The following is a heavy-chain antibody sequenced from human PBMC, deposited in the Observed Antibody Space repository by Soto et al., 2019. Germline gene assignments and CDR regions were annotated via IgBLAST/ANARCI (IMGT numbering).Heavy chain of an antibody. CDR2: IYYSGST. Sequence: SETLSHTCTVSGGSISSYYWSWIRQPPGKGLEWIGYIYYSGSTNYNPSLKSRVTISVDTSKNQFSLKLSSVTAADTVVYYCARDRDFDYWGQGALVTVSS. CDR1: GGSISSYY. J-gene: IGHJ4*02. V-gene: IGHV4-59*01. CDR3: ARDRDFDY.